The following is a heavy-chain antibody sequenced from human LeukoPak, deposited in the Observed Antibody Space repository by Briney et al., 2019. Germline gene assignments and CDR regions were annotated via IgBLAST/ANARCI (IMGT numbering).Heavy chain of an antibody. Sequence: SETLSLTCAVSGGSISSYYCSWIRQPPGKGLEWIGYMYYSGSTNYNPSLKSRVTISVDMSKNQFSLKLSSVTAADTAVYYCVRSSTYHLFDDWGQGTLVTVSS. CDR3: VRSSTYHLFDD. CDR1: GGSISSYY. CDR2: MYYSGST. V-gene: IGHV4-59*08. J-gene: IGHJ4*02. D-gene: IGHD6-13*01.